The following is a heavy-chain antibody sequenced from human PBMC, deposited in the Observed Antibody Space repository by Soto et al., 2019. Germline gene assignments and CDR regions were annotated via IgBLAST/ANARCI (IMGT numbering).Heavy chain of an antibody. V-gene: IGHV3-33*08. CDR2: IWYDGSNK. D-gene: IGHD3-16*01. Sequence: GGSLRLSCAASGFTFRNHGMHWVRQAPGKGLEWVAVIWYDGSNKYYAESVKGRFTISRDNSKNTLYLQMSSLRVEDTAVYYCARDARAKRLDVWGQGTTVTVS. J-gene: IGHJ6*02. CDR1: GFTFRNHG. CDR3: ARDARAKRLDV.